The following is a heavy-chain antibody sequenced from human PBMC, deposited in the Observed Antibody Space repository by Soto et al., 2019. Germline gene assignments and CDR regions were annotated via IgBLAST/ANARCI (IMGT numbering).Heavy chain of an antibody. CDR1: GFMFSSYA. CDR3: AKDGSWGDHYYFDN. D-gene: IGHD2-21*02. Sequence: GGSLRLSCAVSGFMFSSYAMTWVRQAPGKGLEWVSSISGSGGSTYYSDSVRGRFTISRDNSKKMLYLEMNSLKGDDTAVYYCAKDGSWGDHYYFDNWGQGTLVTVSS. V-gene: IGHV3-23*01. J-gene: IGHJ4*02. CDR2: ISGSGGST.